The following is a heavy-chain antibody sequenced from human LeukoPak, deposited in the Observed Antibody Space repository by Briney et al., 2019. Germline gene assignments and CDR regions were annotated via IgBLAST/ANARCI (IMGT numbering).Heavy chain of an antibody. J-gene: IGHJ4*02. CDR2: IYYSGST. CDR1: GGSISSYY. V-gene: IGHV4-59*01. CDR3: ARIPVDRYCSSTSWYYFDY. D-gene: IGHD2-2*01. Sequence: SETLSLTCTVFGGSISSYYWSWIRQPPGKGLEWIGYIYYSGSTNYNPSLKSRVTISVDTSKNQFSLKLSSVTAADTAVYYCARIPVDRYCSSTSWYYFDYWGQGTLVTVSS.